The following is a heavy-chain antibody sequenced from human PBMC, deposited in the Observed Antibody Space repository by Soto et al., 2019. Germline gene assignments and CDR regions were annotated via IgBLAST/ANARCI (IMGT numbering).Heavy chain of an antibody. J-gene: IGHJ5*02. V-gene: IGHV3-33*01. D-gene: IGHD4-4*01. CDR2: IWYDGSNK. Sequence: QVQLVESGGGVVQPGRSLRLSCAASGFTFSSYGMHWVRQAPGKGLEWVAVIWYDGSNKYYAESVKGRFTISRDNSKNTLYLHMNSLRAEDTAVYYCASWRLQGFDPWGQGTLVTVSS. CDR3: ASWRLQGFDP. CDR1: GFTFSSYG.